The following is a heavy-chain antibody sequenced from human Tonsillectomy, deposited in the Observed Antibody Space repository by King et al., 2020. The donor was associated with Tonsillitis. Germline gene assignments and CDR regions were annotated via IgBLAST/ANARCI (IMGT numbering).Heavy chain of an antibody. V-gene: IGHV4-34*01. CDR2: INHSGST. D-gene: IGHD2-15*01. CDR3: ARNVVAADYYYYGMDV. CDR1: GGSFSGYY. J-gene: IGHJ6*02. Sequence: VQLQQWGAGLLKPSETLSLTCAVYGGSFSGYYWSWIRQPPGKGLEWIGEINHSGSTNYNPSLKSRVTISVDTSKNQFSLKLSSVTAADTAVYYCARNVVAADYYYYGMDVWGQGTTVTVSS.